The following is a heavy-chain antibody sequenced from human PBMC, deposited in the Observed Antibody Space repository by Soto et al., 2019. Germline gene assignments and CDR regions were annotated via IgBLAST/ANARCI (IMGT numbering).Heavy chain of an antibody. V-gene: IGHV3-30*18. J-gene: IGHJ4*02. CDR1: GFTFSSHG. CDR3: ANDRDGYNVPFDS. D-gene: IGHD1-1*01. CDR2: ISYDGSNK. Sequence: QVQLMESGGGVVQPGRSLRLSCAASGFTFSSHGMLWLSQAPGKGLEWVAVISYDGSNKYYADSVKGRFTISRDNSKNTLFLQMNSLRAEDTAVYFCANDRDGYNVPFDSWGQGALVTVSS.